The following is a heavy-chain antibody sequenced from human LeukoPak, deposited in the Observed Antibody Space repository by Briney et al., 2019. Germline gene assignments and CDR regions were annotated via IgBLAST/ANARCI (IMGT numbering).Heavy chain of an antibody. CDR1: GGSFSGYY. J-gene: IGHJ5*02. V-gene: IGHV4-34*01. CDR2: INHSGST. Sequence: SETLSLTCAVYGGSFSGYYWSWIRQPPGKGLEWIGEINHSGSTNYNPSLKSRVTISVDTSKNQFSLKLSSVTAADTAVYYCASTPPLPNWFDPWGQGTLVTVSS. CDR3: ASTPPLPNWFDP.